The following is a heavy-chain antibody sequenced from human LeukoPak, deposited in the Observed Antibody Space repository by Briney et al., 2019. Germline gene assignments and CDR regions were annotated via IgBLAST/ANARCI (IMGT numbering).Heavy chain of an antibody. CDR3: ATDLSVGDYLWFDP. CDR1: GYTLTELS. J-gene: IGHJ5*02. Sequence: ASVKVSCKVSGYTLTELSMHWVRQAPGKGLEWMGGFDPEDGEAIYAQKFQGRVTTTEDTSTDTAYMELSSLRSEDTAVYYCATDLSVGDYLWFDPWGQGTLVTVSS. CDR2: FDPEDGEA. D-gene: IGHD4-17*01. V-gene: IGHV1-24*01.